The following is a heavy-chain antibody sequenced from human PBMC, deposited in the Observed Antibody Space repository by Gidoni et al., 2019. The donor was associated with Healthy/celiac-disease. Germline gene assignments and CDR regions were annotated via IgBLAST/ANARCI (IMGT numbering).Heavy chain of an antibody. CDR3: ARARRWLRSLQFDY. V-gene: IGHV4-34*01. D-gene: IGHD5-12*01. Sequence: GEINHSGSTNYNPSLKSRVTISVDTSKNQFSLKLSTVTAADTAVYYCARARRWLRSLQFDYWGQGTLVTVSS. CDR2: INHSGST. J-gene: IGHJ4*02.